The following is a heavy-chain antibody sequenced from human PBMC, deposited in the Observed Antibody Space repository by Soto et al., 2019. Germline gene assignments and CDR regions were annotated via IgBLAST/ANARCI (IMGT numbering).Heavy chain of an antibody. Sequence: GPVKVSCKVSGDTLTKLAVHWVRQAPEKGLEWMGGFDPEDDESIYAQKLEARVTMTADTSIDTAYMEMRGLKSDNTTEYYYVTVFSANGPNAFDFGGQGTQVTVSS. CDR2: FDPEDDES. V-gene: IGHV1-24*01. J-gene: IGHJ4*02. CDR3: VTVFSANGPNAFDF. CDR1: GDTLTKLA.